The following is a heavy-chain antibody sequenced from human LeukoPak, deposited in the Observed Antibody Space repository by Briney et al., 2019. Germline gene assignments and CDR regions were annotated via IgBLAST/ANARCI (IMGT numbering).Heavy chain of an antibody. CDR3: ARGGANTNAFDF. Sequence: GGSLRLSCVASGFTFNSHNMHWVRQAPGKGLQWVAVISYDGSNEFYADSVRGRFSISRDTSKNTLYLQMNSLRPEDTAIYYCARGGANTNAFDFWGQGTVVTVSS. CDR2: ISYDGSNE. D-gene: IGHD2-8*01. V-gene: IGHV3-30-3*01. J-gene: IGHJ3*01. CDR1: GFTFNSHN.